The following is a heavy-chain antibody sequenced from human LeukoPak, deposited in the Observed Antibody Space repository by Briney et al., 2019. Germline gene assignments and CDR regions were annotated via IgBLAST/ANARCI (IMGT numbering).Heavy chain of an antibody. CDR3: AKRWGSYQFDY. D-gene: IGHD1-26*01. Sequence: ASVKVSCKASGGTFSSYAISWVRQAPGQGLEWMGGIIPIFGTANYAQKFQGRVTITTDESTSTAYMELSSLRSEDTAVYYCAKRWGSYQFDYWGQGTLVTVSS. V-gene: IGHV1-69*05. CDR1: GGTFSSYA. CDR2: IIPIFGTA. J-gene: IGHJ4*02.